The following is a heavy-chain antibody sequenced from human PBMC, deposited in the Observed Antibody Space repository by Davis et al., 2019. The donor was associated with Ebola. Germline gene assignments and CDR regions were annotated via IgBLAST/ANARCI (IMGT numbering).Heavy chain of an antibody. CDR3: AARPIRARGIDAFDI. D-gene: IGHD3-10*01. Sequence: AASVKVSCKASGYTFTSYYMHWVRQAPGQGLEWMGVINPSGGSTSYAQKFQGRVTMTRDTSTSTAYMELSSLRSEDTAVYYCAARPIRARGIDAFDIWGQGTMVTVSS. J-gene: IGHJ3*02. CDR1: GYTFTSYY. V-gene: IGHV1-46*01. CDR2: INPSGGST.